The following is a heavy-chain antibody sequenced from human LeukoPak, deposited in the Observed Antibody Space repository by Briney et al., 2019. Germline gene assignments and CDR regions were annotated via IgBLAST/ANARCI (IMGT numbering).Heavy chain of an antibody. CDR2: INHSGST. J-gene: IGHJ3*02. Sequence: SETLSLTCAVYGGSFSGYYWSWIRQPPGKGLEWIGEINHSGSTNYNPSLKSRVTISVDTSKNQFSLKLSSVTAADTAVYYCVGGREIDFWNPVAFDIWGQGTMVTVSS. CDR1: GGSFSGYY. D-gene: IGHD3-3*01. CDR3: VGGREIDFWNPVAFDI. V-gene: IGHV4-34*01.